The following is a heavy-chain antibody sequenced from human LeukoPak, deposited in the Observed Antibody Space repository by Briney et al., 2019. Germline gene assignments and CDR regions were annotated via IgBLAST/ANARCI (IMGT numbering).Heavy chain of an antibody. D-gene: IGHD3-10*01. CDR2: INPNSGGT. Sequence: GASVKVSCTASGYTFTGYYMHYVRQAPGQGLEWMGWINPNSGGTNYAQKLQGRVTMTRDTSITTAYMELSRLRSDDTAVYYCAREYSFGSESNFDPWGQGTLITVSS. CDR1: GYTFTGYY. V-gene: IGHV1-2*02. J-gene: IGHJ5*02. CDR3: AREYSFGSESNFDP.